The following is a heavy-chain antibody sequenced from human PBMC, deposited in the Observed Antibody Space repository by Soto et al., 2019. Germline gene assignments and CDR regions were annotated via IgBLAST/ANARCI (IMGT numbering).Heavy chain of an antibody. V-gene: IGHV4-39*07. D-gene: IGHD6-13*01. Sequence: SETLSLTCTVSGGSISSYYWGWIRQPPGKGLESIANIYYDGNTYYNPSLKSRVTISLDTSKNQFSLRLNSVTAADTAVYYCARIAAAGTNFDYWGQGTLVTVSS. CDR2: IYYDGNT. CDR3: ARIAAAGTNFDY. CDR1: GGSISSYY. J-gene: IGHJ4*02.